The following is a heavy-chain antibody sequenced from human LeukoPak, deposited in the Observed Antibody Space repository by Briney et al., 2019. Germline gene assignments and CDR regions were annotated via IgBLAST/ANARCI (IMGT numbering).Heavy chain of an antibody. J-gene: IGHJ5*02. CDR1: GGSFSGYY. CDR3: ARGTRRGWFDP. Sequence: KPSETLSLTCAVYGGSFSGYYWSWIRQPPGKGLEWIGEINHSGSTNYNPSLKSRVTISVDTSKNQSSLKLSSVTAADTAVYYCARGTRRGWFDPWGQGTLVTVSS. CDR2: INHSGST. V-gene: IGHV4-34*01.